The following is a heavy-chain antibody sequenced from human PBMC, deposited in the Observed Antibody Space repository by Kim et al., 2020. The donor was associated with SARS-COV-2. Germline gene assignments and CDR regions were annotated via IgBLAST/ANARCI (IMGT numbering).Heavy chain of an antibody. CDR3: LCGLYMDY. Sequence: ASVKVSCKTSGYFFTRDSIHWVRHAPGQGLEWMGCINCDNGNTIYSQKFQGRVTFTTDTSTSTAYMELSCLRSEDTAVYYCLCGLYMDYLGVVTL. CDR1: GYFFTRDS. V-gene: IGHV1-3*01. CDR2: INCDNGNT. J-gene: IGHJ4*02.